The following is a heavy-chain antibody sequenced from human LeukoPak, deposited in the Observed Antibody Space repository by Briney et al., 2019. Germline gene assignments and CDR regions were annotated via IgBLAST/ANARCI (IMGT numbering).Heavy chain of an antibody. D-gene: IGHD3-22*01. CDR2: ISGSGGST. Sequence: GGSLRLSCVASGFTFTSYAMSWVRQAPGEGLEWVSAISGSGGSTYYADSVKGRFTISRDNSKNTLYLQMNSLRAEDTAVYYCAKGRYYYDSSDAFDIWGQGTMVTVSS. V-gene: IGHV3-23*01. CDR1: GFTFTSYA. J-gene: IGHJ3*02. CDR3: AKGRYYYDSSDAFDI.